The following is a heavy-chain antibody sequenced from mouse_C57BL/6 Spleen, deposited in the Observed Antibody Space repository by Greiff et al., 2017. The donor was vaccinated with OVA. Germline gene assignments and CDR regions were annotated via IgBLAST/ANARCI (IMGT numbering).Heavy chain of an antibody. D-gene: IGHD2-4*01. CDR1: GFTFSDYY. CDR2: INYDGSST. V-gene: IGHV5-16*01. Sequence: DVKLVESEGGLVQPGSSMKLSCTASGFTFSDYYMAWVRQVPEKGLEWVANINYDGSSTYYLDSLKSRFIISRDNAKNILYLQMSSLKSEDTATYYCARVDYETWFAYWGQGTLVTVSA. J-gene: IGHJ3*01. CDR3: ARVDYETWFAY.